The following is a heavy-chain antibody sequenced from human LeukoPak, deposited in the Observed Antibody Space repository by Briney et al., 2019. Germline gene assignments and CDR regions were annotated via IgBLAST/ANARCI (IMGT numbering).Heavy chain of an antibody. CDR1: GGSISSYY. D-gene: IGHD1-7*01. CDR3: AGGPGRDITGTTATGYFDY. V-gene: IGHV4-59*12. CDR2: IYYSGST. J-gene: IGHJ4*02. Sequence: SETLSLTCTVSGGSISSYYWSWIRQPPGKGLEWIGYIYYSGSTNYNPSLKSRVTISVDTSKNQFSLKLSSVTAADTAVYYCAGGPGRDITGTTATGYFDYWGQGTLVTVSS.